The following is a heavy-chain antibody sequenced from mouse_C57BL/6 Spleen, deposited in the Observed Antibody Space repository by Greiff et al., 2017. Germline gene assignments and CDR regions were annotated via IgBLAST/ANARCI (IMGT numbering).Heavy chain of an antibody. Sequence: EVQLQQSGPELVKPGASVKISCKASGYTFTDYYMNWVKQSHGKSLEWIGDINPNNGGTSYNQKFKGKATLTVDKSSSTAYMELRSLTSEDSAVYYCARWGGEDWWYFDVWGTGTTVTVSS. CDR1: GYTFTDYY. J-gene: IGHJ1*03. D-gene: IGHD2-13*01. CDR2: INPNNGGT. V-gene: IGHV1-26*01. CDR3: ARWGGEDWWYFDV.